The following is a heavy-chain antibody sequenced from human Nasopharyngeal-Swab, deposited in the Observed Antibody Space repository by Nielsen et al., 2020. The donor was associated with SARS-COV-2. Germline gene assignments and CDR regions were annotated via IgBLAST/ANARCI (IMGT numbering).Heavy chain of an antibody. CDR2: FDPEDGET. J-gene: IGHJ1*01. Sequence: ASVKVSCKVSGYTLTELSMHWVRQAPGKGLEWMRGFDPEDGETIYAQKFQCRVTMTEDTSTDTVYMELSSLSSEDTAVYYCARNYWVAGTEYFQHWGQGTLVTVSS. D-gene: IGHD6-19*01. V-gene: IGHV1-24*01. CDR1: GYTLTELS. CDR3: ARNYWVAGTEYFQH.